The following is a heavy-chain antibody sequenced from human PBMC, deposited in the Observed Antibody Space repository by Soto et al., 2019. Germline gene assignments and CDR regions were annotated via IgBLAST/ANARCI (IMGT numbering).Heavy chain of an antibody. CDR3: ARVHCSGGSCYSPHFDY. CDR1: GFTFSSYG. Sequence: QVQLVESGGGVVQPGRSLRLSCAASGFTFSSYGMHWVRQAPGKGLEWVAVIWYDGSNKYYADSVKGRFTISRDNSKNTLYLQMNSLRAEDTAVYYCARVHCSGGSCYSPHFDYWGQGTLVTFSS. V-gene: IGHV3-33*01. J-gene: IGHJ4*02. D-gene: IGHD2-15*01. CDR2: IWYDGSNK.